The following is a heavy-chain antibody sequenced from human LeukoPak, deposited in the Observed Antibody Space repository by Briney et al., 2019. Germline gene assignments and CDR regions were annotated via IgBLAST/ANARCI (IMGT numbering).Heavy chain of an antibody. Sequence: PSQTLSLTCTVSGGSISSGDYYWSWIRQPPGKGLECIGYIYYSGSTYYNPSLKSRVTISVDTSKNQFSLKLSSVTAADTAVYYCARVATMVRGVILFDYWGQGTLVTVSS. CDR3: ARVATMVRGVILFDY. J-gene: IGHJ4*02. CDR2: IYYSGST. V-gene: IGHV4-30-4*01. CDR1: GGSISSGDYY. D-gene: IGHD3-10*01.